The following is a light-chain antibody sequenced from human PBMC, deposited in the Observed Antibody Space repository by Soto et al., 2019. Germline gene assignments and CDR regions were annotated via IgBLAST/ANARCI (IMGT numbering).Light chain of an antibody. Sequence: DIQMTQSPSSLSASVGDRVTITCRASQSISSYLNWYQQKPGKAPKLLIYAASSLQSGVPSRFSGSGSGTDFTLTNSSLQPEDFATYYCQHSYSIPYTFGQGTKLEIK. CDR3: QHSYSIPYT. CDR1: QSISSY. J-gene: IGKJ2*01. CDR2: AAS. V-gene: IGKV1-39*01.